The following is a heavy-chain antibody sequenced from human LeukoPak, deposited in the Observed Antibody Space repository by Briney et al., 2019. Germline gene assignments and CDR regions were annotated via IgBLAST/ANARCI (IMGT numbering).Heavy chain of an antibody. V-gene: IGHV3-30*04. CDR2: ISSDGSNK. D-gene: IGHD3-10*01. CDR3: ARDLRVWYGTAEI. CDR1: GFTFSAYA. Sequence: PGGSLRLSCEASGFTFSAYALHWVRQAPGRGLEWVAVISSDGSNKYYADSVKGRFTISRDNAKSSLYLQMNSLTADDTAIYYCARDLRVWYGTAEIWGQGTMVTVSS. J-gene: IGHJ3*02.